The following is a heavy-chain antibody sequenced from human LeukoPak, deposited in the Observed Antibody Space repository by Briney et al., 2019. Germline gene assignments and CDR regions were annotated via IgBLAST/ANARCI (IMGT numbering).Heavy chain of an antibody. Sequence: GESLKISCKGSGYSFPSYWIGWVRQMPGKGLEWMAIIYPDDSDTRYSPSFQGQITISADKSIDTAYLQWNSLKASDSAMYHCARLGCSSTSCYDVWGKGTTVTVSS. D-gene: IGHD2-2*01. V-gene: IGHV5-51*01. J-gene: IGHJ6*04. CDR2: IYPDDSDT. CDR3: ARLGCSSTSCYDV. CDR1: GYSFPSYW.